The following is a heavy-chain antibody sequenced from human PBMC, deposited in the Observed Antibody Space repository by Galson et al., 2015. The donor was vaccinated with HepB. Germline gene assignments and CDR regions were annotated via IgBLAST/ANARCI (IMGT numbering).Heavy chain of an antibody. CDR3: ARSSIAVVTAAIVVNRPDY. CDR1: GGSFSSYA. V-gene: IGHV1-46*01. Sequence: SVKVSCKASGGSFSSYAISWVRQAPGQGLEWMGIINPTGGSTSYAQKFQDRVAMTRDTSTSTVYMELSSLRSEDTAVYYCARSSIAVVTAAIVVNRPDYWGQGTLVTVSS. D-gene: IGHD2-2*02. CDR2: INPTGGST. J-gene: IGHJ4*02.